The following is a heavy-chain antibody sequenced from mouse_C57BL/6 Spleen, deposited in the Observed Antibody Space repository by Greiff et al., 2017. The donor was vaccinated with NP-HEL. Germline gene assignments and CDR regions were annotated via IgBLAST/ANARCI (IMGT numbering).Heavy chain of an antibody. Sequence: QVQLQQPGAELVMPGASVKLSCKASGYTFTSYWMHWVKQRPGQGLEWIGEIDPSDSYTNYNQKFKGKSTLTVDKSSSTAYMQLSSLTSEDSAVYYCARRGFTTVVEGYCDYWGQGTTLTVSS. D-gene: IGHD1-1*01. CDR1: GYTFTSYW. V-gene: IGHV1-69*01. J-gene: IGHJ2*01. CDR2: IDPSDSYT. CDR3: ARRGFTTVVEGYCDY.